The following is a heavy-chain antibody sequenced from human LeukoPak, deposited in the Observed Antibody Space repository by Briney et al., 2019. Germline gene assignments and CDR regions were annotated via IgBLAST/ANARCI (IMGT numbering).Heavy chain of an antibody. D-gene: IGHD3-3*01. CDR1: GFTFSSYS. CDR3: ARADLYYDFWSGFDY. Sequence: PGGSLRLSCAASGFTFSSYSMNWVRQAPGKGLEWVSSISSSSSYIYYADSVKGRFTISKDNAKNSLYLQMNSLRAEDTAVYYCARADLYYDFWSGFDYWGQGTLVTVSS. J-gene: IGHJ4*02. V-gene: IGHV3-21*01. CDR2: ISSSSSYI.